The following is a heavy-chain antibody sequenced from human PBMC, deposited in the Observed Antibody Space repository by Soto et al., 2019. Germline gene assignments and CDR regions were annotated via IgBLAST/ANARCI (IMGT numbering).Heavy chain of an antibody. Sequence: QITLKESGPTLVKPTQTLTLTCTFSGFSLSTSGVGVGWIRQPPGTALEWLALIYWDDDKRYSPSLKSRLTITKDASKNQVVLTMTNIDPVDTATYYCAHSKVPGYCSGGSCYPFDPWGQGTLVTVSS. J-gene: IGHJ5*02. V-gene: IGHV2-5*02. CDR1: GFSLSTSGVG. CDR2: IYWDDDK. CDR3: AHSKVPGYCSGGSCYPFDP. D-gene: IGHD2-15*01.